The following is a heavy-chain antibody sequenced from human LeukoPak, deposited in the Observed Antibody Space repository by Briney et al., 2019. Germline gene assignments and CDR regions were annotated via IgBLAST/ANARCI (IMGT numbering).Heavy chain of an antibody. Sequence: PGGSLRLSCAASGFTFSSYAMSWVRQAPGKGLEWASAISGSGGSTYYADSVKGRFTISRDNSKNTLYLQMNSLRAEDTAVYYCAKDQTTVTRPRYYFDYWGQGTLVTVSS. CDR3: AKDQTTVTRPRYYFDY. CDR2: ISGSGGST. V-gene: IGHV3-23*01. D-gene: IGHD4-17*01. CDR1: GFTFSSYA. J-gene: IGHJ4*02.